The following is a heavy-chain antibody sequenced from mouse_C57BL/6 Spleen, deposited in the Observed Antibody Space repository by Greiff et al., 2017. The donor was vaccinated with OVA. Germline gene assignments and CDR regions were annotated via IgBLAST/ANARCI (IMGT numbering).Heavy chain of an antibody. CDR3: ARDFDY. CDR2: ISDGGSYT. Sequence: EVKLVESGGGLVKPGGSLKLSCAASGFTFSSYAMSWVGQTPEKRLEWVATISDGGSYTYYPDNVKGRFTISRDNAKNNLYLQMSHLKSEDTAMYYCARDFDYWGQGTTLTVSS. J-gene: IGHJ2*01. CDR1: GFTFSSYA. V-gene: IGHV5-4*01.